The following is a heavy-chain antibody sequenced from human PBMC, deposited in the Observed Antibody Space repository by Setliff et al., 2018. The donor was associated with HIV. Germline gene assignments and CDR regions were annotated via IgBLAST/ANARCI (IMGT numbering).Heavy chain of an antibody. D-gene: IGHD3-10*01. CDR3: IFYYYGYPY. CDR2: SRKKDNSYIT. CDR1: GVSISDNNY. J-gene: IGHJ4*02. Sequence: LSLTCDVSGVSISDNNYWNWVRQAPGKGLEWVGRSRKKDNSYITEYAASVKGRFTVSRDDSKNSLYLQMNSLNTEDTATYYGIFYYYGYPYWGQGTLVTVSS. V-gene: IGHV3-72*01.